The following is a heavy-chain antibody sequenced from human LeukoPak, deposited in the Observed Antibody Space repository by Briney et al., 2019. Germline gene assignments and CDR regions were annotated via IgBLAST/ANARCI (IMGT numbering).Heavy chain of an antibody. CDR1: GGTLSSYT. CDR2: IIPILGIA. D-gene: IGHD3-22*01. Sequence: SVKVSCKASGGTLSSYTISWVRQAPGQGLEWMGRIIPILGIANYAQEFQGRVTITADKSTSTAYMELSSLRSEDTAVYYCAREGHRYYDSSGYKWWGQGTLVTVSS. CDR3: AREGHRYYDSSGYKW. J-gene: IGHJ4*02. V-gene: IGHV1-69*04.